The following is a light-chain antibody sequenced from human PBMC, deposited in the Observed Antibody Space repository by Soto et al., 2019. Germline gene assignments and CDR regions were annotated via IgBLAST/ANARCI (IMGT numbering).Light chain of an antibody. CDR2: GAS. CDR3: QQYNNWPLT. V-gene: IGKV3D-15*01. Sequence: DIVMTQSPVILSLSPGERATLSCRASQSVSSNLAWYQQKPGQAPRLLIYGASTRATGIPARFSGSGSGTEFTLTISSLLSEDFAVYSCQQYNNWPLTFGGGTKVDIK. J-gene: IGKJ4*01. CDR1: QSVSSN.